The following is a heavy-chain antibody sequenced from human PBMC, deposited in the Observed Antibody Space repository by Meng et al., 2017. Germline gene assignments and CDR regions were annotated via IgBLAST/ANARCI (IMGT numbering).Heavy chain of an antibody. CDR2: IYSGGST. CDR3: ARDSSSGWYHNY. Sequence: VQLAVTGGGLFHPGGSLRLSCTASGFSVTTSYMSWVRQAPGKGLEWVSVIYSGGSTYYADSVKGRFSISRDNSKNTLYLQMNSLRAEDTAVYFCARDSSSGWYHNYWGQGTLVTVSS. CDR1: GFSVTTSY. J-gene: IGHJ4*02. D-gene: IGHD6-19*01. V-gene: IGHV3-53*02.